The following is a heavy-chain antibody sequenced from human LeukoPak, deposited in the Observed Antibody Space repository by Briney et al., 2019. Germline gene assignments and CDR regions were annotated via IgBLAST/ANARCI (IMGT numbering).Heavy chain of an antibody. V-gene: IGHV3-30*03. J-gene: IGHJ4*02. CDR3: ARDRYSGSYPLDY. CDR1: GFTFSTSG. CDR2: ISYDGSYK. Sequence: PGGSLRLSCAASGFTFSTSGMHWVRQSPGKGLEWMALISYDGSYKDFADSVQGRFTISRDNAKNSLYLQMSSLRAEDTAMYYCARDRYSGSYPLDYWGQGTLVTVSS. D-gene: IGHD1-26*01.